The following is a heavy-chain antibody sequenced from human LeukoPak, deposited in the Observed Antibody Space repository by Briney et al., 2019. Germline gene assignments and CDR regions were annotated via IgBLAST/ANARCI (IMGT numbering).Heavy chain of an antibody. V-gene: IGHV1-2*02. CDR1: GYTFTGYY. D-gene: IGHD3-3*01. CDR2: INPNRGGT. J-gene: IGHJ3*02. Sequence: ASVKVSCKASGYTFTGYYMHWVRQAPGQGLEWMGWINPNRGGTNYAQKFQGRVTMTRDTSISTAYMELSRLRSDDTAVYYCARDVTIFGARDAFDIWGQGTMVTVSS. CDR3: ARDVTIFGARDAFDI.